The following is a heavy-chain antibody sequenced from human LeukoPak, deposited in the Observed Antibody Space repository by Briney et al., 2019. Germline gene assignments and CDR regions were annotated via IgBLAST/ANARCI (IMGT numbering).Heavy chain of an antibody. V-gene: IGHV3-30*04. CDR3: ARASGRMITFGGVPYYYYYMDV. CDR1: GFTFSSYA. J-gene: IGHJ6*03. CDR2: ISYDGSNK. Sequence: PGGSLRLSCAASGFTFSSYAMHWVRQAPGKGLEWVAVISYDGSNKYYADSVKGRFTISRDNSKNTLYLQMNSLRAEDTAVYYCARASGRMITFGGVPYYYYYMDVWGKGTTVTVSS. D-gene: IGHD3-16*01.